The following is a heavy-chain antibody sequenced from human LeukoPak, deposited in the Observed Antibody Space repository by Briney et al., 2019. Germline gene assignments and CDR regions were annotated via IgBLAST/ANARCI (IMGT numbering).Heavy chain of an antibody. J-gene: IGHJ5*02. D-gene: IGHD3-3*01. CDR3: ARDLAGAYYDFWSGRNWFDP. V-gene: IGHV3-48*01. CDR2: ISSSSSTI. Sequence: GGSLRLSCAASGFTFSSYAMSWVRQAPGKGLEWVSYISSSSSTIYYADSVKGRFTISRDNAKNSLYLQMNSLRAEDTAVYYCARDLAGAYYDFWSGRNWFDPWGQGTLVTVSS. CDR1: GFTFSSYA.